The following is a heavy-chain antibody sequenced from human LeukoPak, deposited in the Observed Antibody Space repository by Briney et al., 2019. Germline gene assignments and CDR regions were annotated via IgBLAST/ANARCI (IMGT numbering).Heavy chain of an antibody. V-gene: IGHV1-46*01. Sequence: ASVKVSCKTFGFSFSTFYVHWLQRAPGQGLEWMGIIHPNGFITSYAQRFKGRVSMTRDPSTSTVYMELNSLIFDDTAVYYCARTRSSSGYLDVWGTGTTVTVSS. D-gene: IGHD3-10*01. CDR2: IHPNGFIT. CDR1: GFSFSTFY. CDR3: ARTRSSSGYLDV. J-gene: IGHJ6*03.